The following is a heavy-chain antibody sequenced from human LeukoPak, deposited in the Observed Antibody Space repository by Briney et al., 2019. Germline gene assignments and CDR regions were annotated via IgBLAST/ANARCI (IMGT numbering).Heavy chain of an antibody. CDR2: IFDNENT. J-gene: IGHJ3*02. Sequence: SETLSLTCTVSSGSITSGGKSWSWIRQPPGKGLEWLGNIFDNENTVYNPSLRSRLTISLDTSKSQFSLKLTSVTAADTAIYHCARVTLTTTARAFDIWGQGTMVTVSS. D-gene: IGHD1-14*01. CDR1: SGSITSGGKS. V-gene: IGHV4-30-4*07. CDR3: ARVTLTTTARAFDI.